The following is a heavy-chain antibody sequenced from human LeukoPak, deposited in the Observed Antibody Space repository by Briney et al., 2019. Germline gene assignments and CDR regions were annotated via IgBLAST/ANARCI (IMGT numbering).Heavy chain of an antibody. Sequence: GGSLRLSCAASGFTFSSYSMNWVRQAPGKGLEWVSSISSSSSYIYYADSVKGRFTISGDNAKNSLYLQMNSLRAEDTAVYYCARDRRSGAFDIWGQGTMVTVSS. CDR2: ISSSSSYI. CDR1: GFTFSSYS. V-gene: IGHV3-21*01. J-gene: IGHJ3*02. D-gene: IGHD3-10*01. CDR3: ARDRRSGAFDI.